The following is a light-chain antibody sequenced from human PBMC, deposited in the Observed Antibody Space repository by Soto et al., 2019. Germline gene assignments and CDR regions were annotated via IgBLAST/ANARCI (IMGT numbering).Light chain of an antibody. J-gene: IGKJ3*01. V-gene: IGKV3-15*01. CDR1: QSVGRN. Sequence: EIVVTQSPGILSVSPGDRATLSCRASQSVGRNLAWYQQKPGQAPTLLIYAASTRATGLPARFSGSGSGTDFTITISSLQSEDFAVYYWQEYREWPLFTFGPGTRVDIK. CDR3: QEYREWPLFT. CDR2: AAS.